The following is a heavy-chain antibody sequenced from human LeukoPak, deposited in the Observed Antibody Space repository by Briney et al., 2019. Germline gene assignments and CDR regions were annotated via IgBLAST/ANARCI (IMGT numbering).Heavy chain of an antibody. J-gene: IGHJ5*02. D-gene: IGHD6-13*01. V-gene: IGHV3-74*01. Sequence: GGSLRISCAASGFTFSSSWMHWVRQAPGKGLVWVSHINGDGTITNYADSVKGRFTISRDNAKNTLYLQMNSLRAEDTGVYYCARSAPLAASSPGTWGQGTLVTVSS. CDR3: ARSAPLAASSPGT. CDR2: INGDGTIT. CDR1: GFTFSSSW.